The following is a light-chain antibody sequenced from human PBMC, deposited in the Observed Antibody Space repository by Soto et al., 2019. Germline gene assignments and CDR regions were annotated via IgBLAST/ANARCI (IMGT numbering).Light chain of an antibody. Sequence: IQLTQSPSSLSASVVDRVTITCLASQGISSYLAWYQQKPGKAPKLLIYAASTLQSGVPSRFSGSGSGTDFTLTISCLQSEDFATYYCQQYYSYPPWTFGQGTKVDIK. CDR2: AAS. CDR1: QGISSY. J-gene: IGKJ1*01. V-gene: IGKV1-9*01. CDR3: QQYYSYPPWT.